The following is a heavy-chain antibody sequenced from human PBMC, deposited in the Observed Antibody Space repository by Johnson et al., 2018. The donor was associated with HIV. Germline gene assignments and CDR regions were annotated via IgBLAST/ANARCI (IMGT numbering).Heavy chain of an antibody. V-gene: IGHV3-7*05. J-gene: IGHJ3*02. CDR2: IKQDGSEK. CDR1: GFTFSSYW. CDR3: AIDRLYYGSSWYEESNAFDI. Sequence: EVQFVESGGGLVQPGGSLRLSCAASGFTFSSYWMSWVRQAPGKGLEWVANIKQDGSEKYYVDSVKGRFTISRDNAKNSLYLQMNSLRAEDTAVYYCAIDRLYYGSSWYEESNAFDIWGQGTMVTVSS. D-gene: IGHD6-13*01.